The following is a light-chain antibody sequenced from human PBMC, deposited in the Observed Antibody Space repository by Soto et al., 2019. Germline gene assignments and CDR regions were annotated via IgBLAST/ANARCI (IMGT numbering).Light chain of an antibody. J-gene: IGKJ4*01. CDR2: GAS. CDR1: QSVSSSY. Sequence: IVLTQSPGTLSLSPGERATLTCRASQSVSSSYLAWYQQRPGQAPRLLIYGASSRATGIPDRFSGSGSGTDFTLTISRLEPEDFAVYYCQPYGGSPPLTFGGGTKVEIK. V-gene: IGKV3-20*01. CDR3: QPYGGSPPLT.